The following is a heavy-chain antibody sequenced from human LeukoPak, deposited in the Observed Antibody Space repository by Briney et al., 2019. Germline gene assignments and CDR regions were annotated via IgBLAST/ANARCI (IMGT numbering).Heavy chain of an antibody. CDR2: IYIGGST. CDR1: GFTVSSNY. CDR3: ARDGPYGGNSALLFDY. Sequence: GGSLRLSCAASGFTVSSNYMSWVRQAPGKGLEWVSIIYIGGSTYYADSVKGRFTISRDNSKNTLYLQMNSLRAEDTAVYYCARDGPYGGNSALLFDYWGQGTLVTVSS. J-gene: IGHJ4*01. D-gene: IGHD4-23*01. V-gene: IGHV3-53*01.